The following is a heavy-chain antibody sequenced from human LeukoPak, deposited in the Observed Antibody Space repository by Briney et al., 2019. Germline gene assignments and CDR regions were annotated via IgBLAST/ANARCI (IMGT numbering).Heavy chain of an antibody. V-gene: IGHV3-74*01. D-gene: IGHD3-10*01. Sequence: PGGSLRLSCAASGFTFSNYWIHWVRQAPGKGLVWVSRINSDGSGTAYADSVKGRFTISRDNAKNTLYLQMNSLRADDTAVYYCARATSGLDYWGQGTLVTVSS. CDR3: ARATSGLDY. CDR2: INSDGSGT. CDR1: GFTFSNYW. J-gene: IGHJ4*02.